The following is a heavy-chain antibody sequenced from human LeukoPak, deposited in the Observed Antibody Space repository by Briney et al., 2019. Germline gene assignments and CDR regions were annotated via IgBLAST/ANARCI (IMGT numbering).Heavy chain of an antibody. CDR2: IYYSGST. J-gene: IGHJ6*02. D-gene: IGHD2-21*02. V-gene: IGHV4-59*08. CDR3: ARALAYCGGDCPYYYGMDV. CDR1: GGSISSYY. Sequence: SETLSLTCTVSGGSISSYYWSWIRQPPGKGLEWIGYIYYSGSTNYNPSLKSRVTISADTSKNQFSLKLSSVTAADTAVYYCARALAYCGGDCPYYYGMDVWGQGTTVTVSS.